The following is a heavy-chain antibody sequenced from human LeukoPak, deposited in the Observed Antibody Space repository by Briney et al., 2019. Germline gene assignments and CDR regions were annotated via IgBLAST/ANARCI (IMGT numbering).Heavy chain of an antibody. CDR3: ARGGGYYGSGSPFDY. V-gene: IGHV4-34*01. CDR1: GGSFSGYY. CDR2: INHSGST. Sequence: PSETLSLTCAVYGGSFSGYYWSWIRQPPGKGLEWIGEINHSGSTNYNPSLKSRVTISVDTSKNQFSLKLSSVTAADTAVYYCARGGGYYGSGSPFDYWGRGTLVTVSS. D-gene: IGHD3-10*01. J-gene: IGHJ4*02.